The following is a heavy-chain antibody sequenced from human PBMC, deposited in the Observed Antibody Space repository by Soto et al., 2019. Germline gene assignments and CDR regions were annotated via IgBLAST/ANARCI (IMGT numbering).Heavy chain of an antibody. D-gene: IGHD3-22*01. CDR3: AIWFYYDSSGYENLDY. V-gene: IGHV1-18*04. CDR2: ISAYNGDT. J-gene: IGHJ4*02. Sequence: ASVKVSCKASGYTFSNYGVSWVRQAPGQGLEWMGWISAYNGDTNYAQKLQGRVTMTTDTSMSTAYMELRSLRSDDTAVYYCAIWFYYDSSGYENLDYWGQGTQVTVSS. CDR1: GYTFSNYG.